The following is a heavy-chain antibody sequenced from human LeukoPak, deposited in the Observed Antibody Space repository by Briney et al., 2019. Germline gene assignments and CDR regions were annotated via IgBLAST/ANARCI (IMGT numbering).Heavy chain of an antibody. Sequence: GASVKVSCEASGFIFTNYGFNWVRQAPGQGLEWMGWISAYNGNRNYAQNLQGRVTMTTDTSTSTAYMELRSLRSDDTAVYYCAELRFGEDGHYGMDVWGQGTTVTVSS. V-gene: IGHV1-18*01. J-gene: IGHJ6*02. CDR2: ISAYNGNR. CDR1: GFIFTNYG. D-gene: IGHD3-10*01. CDR3: AELRFGEDGHYGMDV.